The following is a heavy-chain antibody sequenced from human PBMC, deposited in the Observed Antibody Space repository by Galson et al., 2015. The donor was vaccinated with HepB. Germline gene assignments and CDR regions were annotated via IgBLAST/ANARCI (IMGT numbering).Heavy chain of an antibody. D-gene: IGHD2-2*01. Sequence: CAISGDSVSSNSAAWNWIRQSPSRGLEWLGRTYYRSKWYNDYAVSVKSRITINPDTSKNQFSLQLNSVTPEDTAVYYCARGDCSSTSCARRYYYYMDVWGKGTTVTVSS. CDR2: TYYRSKWYN. CDR1: GDSVSSNSAA. CDR3: ARGDCSSTSCARRYYYYMDV. J-gene: IGHJ6*03. V-gene: IGHV6-1*01.